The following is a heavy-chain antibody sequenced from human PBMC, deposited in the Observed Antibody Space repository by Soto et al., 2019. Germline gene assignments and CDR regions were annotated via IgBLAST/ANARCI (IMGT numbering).Heavy chain of an antibody. V-gene: IGHV1-18*01. CDR2: INGYTGNT. J-gene: IGHJ6*02. CDR3: ARSWVTGKGGMDV. CDR1: GYTFTSYG. Sequence: QVQLVQSGAEVKKPGASVKVSCKASGYTFTSYGFSWVRQAPGQGLEWMGWINGYTGNTHYAQKFQGRVTMTTDTSTSTAYMELWTLISDDTAVYYCARSWVTGKGGMDVWGQGTTLTVSS. D-gene: IGHD3-16*01.